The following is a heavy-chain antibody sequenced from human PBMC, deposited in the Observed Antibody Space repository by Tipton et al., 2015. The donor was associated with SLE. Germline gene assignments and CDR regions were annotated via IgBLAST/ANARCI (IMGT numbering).Heavy chain of an antibody. Sequence: QLVQSGAEVKKPGSSVRVSCKASGGTFSSNTISWVRQAPGQGLEWMGRIIPIFGTANYAQKFQGRVTITADESTSTAYMELRSLRSDDMAVYYCARRDRRLFQHWGQGTLVTVSS. CDR2: IIPIFGTA. CDR3: ARRDRRLFQH. CDR1: GGTFSSNT. D-gene: IGHD1-14*01. V-gene: IGHV1-69*18. J-gene: IGHJ1*01.